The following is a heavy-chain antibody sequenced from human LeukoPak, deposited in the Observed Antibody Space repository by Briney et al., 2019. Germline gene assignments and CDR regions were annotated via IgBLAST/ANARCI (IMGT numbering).Heavy chain of an antibody. Sequence: GGSLRLSCAASGFTFSSYAMSWVRQAPGKGLECVSGISGSGDTTYYADSVKGRFTISRDNSKNTLYLQMNSLRAEDTAVYYCAKKGIAAADSIDYWGQGTLVTVSS. CDR1: GFTFSSYA. CDR2: ISGSGDTT. D-gene: IGHD6-13*01. CDR3: AKKGIAAADSIDY. V-gene: IGHV3-23*01. J-gene: IGHJ4*02.